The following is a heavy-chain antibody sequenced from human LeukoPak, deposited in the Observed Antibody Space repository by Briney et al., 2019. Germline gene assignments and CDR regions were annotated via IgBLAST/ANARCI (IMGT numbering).Heavy chain of an antibody. Sequence: PGGSLRLSCAASGFTFSDYYMSWIRQAPGKGLEWVSYISSSGSTIYYADSVKGRFTISRDNAKNSLYLQMNSLRAEDTAVYYCASRHWGQITMVRGVHFDYWGQGTLVTVSS. J-gene: IGHJ4*02. CDR2: ISSSGSTI. CDR3: ASRHWGQITMVRGVHFDY. CDR1: GFTFSDYY. V-gene: IGHV3-11*01. D-gene: IGHD3-10*01.